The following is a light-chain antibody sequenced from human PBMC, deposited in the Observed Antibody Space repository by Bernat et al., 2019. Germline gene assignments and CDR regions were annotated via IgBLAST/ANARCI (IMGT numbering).Light chain of an antibody. J-gene: IGKJ1*01. V-gene: IGKV3-20*01. CDR1: QSFGSTY. CDR3: QQYGSSLWM. CDR2: GIS. Sequence: EIVLTQSPGILSLSPGERATLSCRASQSFGSTYLAWYQQKPGQAPRLLIYGISSRATGIPDRFSGSGSGTDFTLSISRLEPEDFAVYYCQQYGSSLWMFGQGTKVEIK.